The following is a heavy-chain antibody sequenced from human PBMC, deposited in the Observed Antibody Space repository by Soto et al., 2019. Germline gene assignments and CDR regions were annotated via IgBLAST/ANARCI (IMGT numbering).Heavy chain of an antibody. Sequence: GPHRRSWGASGCTFRSYAGSRVRQAPGKGLEGVSAISGSGCSTYYADSVKGRFTISRDNSKNPLYLQMNSLRAEDTAVYYCAKNHPLVVVNNWFDPWGQGTLVTVSS. V-gene: IGHV3-23*01. J-gene: IGHJ5*02. D-gene: IGHD3-22*01. CDR3: AKNHPLVVVNNWFDP. CDR2: ISGSGCST. CDR1: GCTFRSYA.